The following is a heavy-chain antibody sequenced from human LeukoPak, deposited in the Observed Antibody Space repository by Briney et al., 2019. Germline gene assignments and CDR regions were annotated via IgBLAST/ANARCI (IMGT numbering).Heavy chain of an antibody. V-gene: IGHV3-30*02. Sequence: PGGSLRLSCAASGFTFSSYGMHWVRQAPGKGLEWVAFIRYDGSNKYYADSVKGRFTISRDNSKNTLYLQMNSLRVEDTAVYYCARYYNGSGSLPLDYWGQGTLVTVSS. CDR1: GFTFSSYG. CDR2: IRYDGSNK. J-gene: IGHJ4*02. D-gene: IGHD3-10*01. CDR3: ARYYNGSGSLPLDY.